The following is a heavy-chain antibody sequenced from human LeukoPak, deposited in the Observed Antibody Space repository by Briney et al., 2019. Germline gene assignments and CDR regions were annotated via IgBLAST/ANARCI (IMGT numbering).Heavy chain of an antibody. CDR3: ARVRGPRNWFDP. CDR1: GLPVSRIY. CDR2: IYSGGST. J-gene: IGHJ5*02. V-gene: IGHV3-53*01. Sequence: GGSLRLSCAASGLPVSRIYMSWVRQAPGKGLEWVSVIYSGGSTYYADSVKGRFTISRVISKNTLYLQMNSLRAEDTAVYYCARVRGPRNWFDPWGQGTLVTVSS.